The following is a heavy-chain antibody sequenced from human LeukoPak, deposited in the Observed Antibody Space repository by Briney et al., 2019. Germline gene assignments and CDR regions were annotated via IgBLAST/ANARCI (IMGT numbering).Heavy chain of an antibody. D-gene: IGHD3-9*01. CDR3: AKVPDLRYFDWLFLY. CDR1: GFTFDDYA. CDR2: ISGDGGST. J-gene: IGHJ4*02. V-gene: IGHV3-43*02. Sequence: SGGSLRLSCAASGFTFDDYAMHWVRQAPGKGLEWVSLISGDGGSTYYADSVKGRFTISRDNSKNSLYPQMNSLRTEDTALYYCAKVPDLRYFDWLFLYWGQGTLVTVSS.